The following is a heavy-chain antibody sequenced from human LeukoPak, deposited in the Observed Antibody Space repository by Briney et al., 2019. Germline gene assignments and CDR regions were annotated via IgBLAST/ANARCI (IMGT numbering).Heavy chain of an antibody. D-gene: IGHD2-2*01. Sequence: SETLSLTCTVSGGSISSYYWSWIRQPAGKGLEWIGRIYTSGSTNYNPSLKSRVTMSVDTSKNQFSLKLSSVTAADTAVYYCARGSESCSTSCYYAHCRNYYFDYWGQGTLVTVSS. CDR1: GGSISSYY. V-gene: IGHV4-4*07. J-gene: IGHJ4*01. CDR2: IYTSGST. CDR3: ARGSESCSTSCYYAHCRNYYFDY.